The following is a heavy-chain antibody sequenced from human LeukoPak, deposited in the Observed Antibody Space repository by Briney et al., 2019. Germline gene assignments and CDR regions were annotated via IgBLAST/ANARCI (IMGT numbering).Heavy chain of an antibody. CDR2: ISSSSSTI. Sequence: GGSLRLSCAASGFTFSSYSMNWVRRAPGKGLEWVSYISSSSSTIYYADSVKGRFTISRDNAKNSLYLQMNSLRAEDTAVYYCARGSRATRDAFDIWGQGTMVTVSS. J-gene: IGHJ3*02. V-gene: IGHV3-48*01. D-gene: IGHD1-26*01. CDR3: ARGSRATRDAFDI. CDR1: GFTFSSYS.